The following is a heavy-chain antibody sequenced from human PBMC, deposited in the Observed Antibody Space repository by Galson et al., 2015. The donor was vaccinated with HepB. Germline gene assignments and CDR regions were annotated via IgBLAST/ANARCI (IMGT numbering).Heavy chain of an antibody. J-gene: IGHJ4*02. Sequence: SLRLSCAASGFIFSDYSMNWVRQAPGKGLEWVSYISNSCNTVYYADSVKGRFTISRDNAKNSLYLQMNSLRAEDTAVYYCAREPPPLRQRQIDFWGQGTLVTVSS. V-gene: IGHV3-48*01. CDR2: ISNSCNTV. D-gene: IGHD5-24*01. CDR1: GFIFSDYS. CDR3: AREPPPLRQRQIDF.